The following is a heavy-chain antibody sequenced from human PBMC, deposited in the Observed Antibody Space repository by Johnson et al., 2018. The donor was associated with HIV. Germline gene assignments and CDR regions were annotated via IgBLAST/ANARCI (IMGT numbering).Heavy chain of an antibody. V-gene: IGHV3-66*01. D-gene: IGHD5-24*01. Sequence: VQLVESGGGLVKPGGSLRLSCAASGLSVSSYYMSWVRQAPGKGLEWVSALSSGGDTYYTDSVNGRFTISRDNSKNTLYLQMNSLRAEDTAVYYCARACRDGYTCDVFDIWGQGTMVTVSS. CDR1: GLSVSSYY. CDR3: ARACRDGYTCDVFDI. CDR2: LSSGGDT. J-gene: IGHJ3*02.